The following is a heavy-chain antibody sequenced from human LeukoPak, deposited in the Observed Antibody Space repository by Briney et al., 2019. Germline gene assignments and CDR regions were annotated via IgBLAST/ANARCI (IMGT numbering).Heavy chain of an antibody. CDR3: ARGLRSRSYCDY. Sequence: GESLTLSCAVSGFTFSSYWMSRVRQPPGKGMGWDTNMKQAGSEKYYVDSVKGRFTISRVNAKNSLYLQMNSLRAEDTAVYYCARGLRSRSYCDYWGQGTLVTVSS. D-gene: IGHD3-10*01. CDR1: GFTFSSYW. J-gene: IGHJ4*02. CDR2: MKQAGSEK. V-gene: IGHV3-7*01.